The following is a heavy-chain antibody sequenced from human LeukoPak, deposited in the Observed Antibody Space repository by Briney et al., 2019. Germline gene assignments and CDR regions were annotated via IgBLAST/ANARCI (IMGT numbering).Heavy chain of an antibody. D-gene: IGHD5-18*01. V-gene: IGHV3-53*01. J-gene: IGHJ6*03. CDR2: IYSGGST. Sequence: GGSLRLSCAASGFTVSSNYMSWVRHAPGEGLEWVLVIYSGGSTYYADSVKGRFIITRDKSKITLYLQMHNLRAEDTAVYYCANSGVDTRYYYYMDVWGKGTTVTVSS. CDR1: GFTVSSNY. CDR3: ANSGVDTRYYYYMDV.